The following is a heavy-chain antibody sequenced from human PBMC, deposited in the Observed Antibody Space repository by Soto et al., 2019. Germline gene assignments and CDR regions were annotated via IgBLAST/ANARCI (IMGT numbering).Heavy chain of an antibody. V-gene: IGHV4-4*07. J-gene: IGHJ5*02. CDR2: IYSSGST. CDR3: ARGQRFSDWFDP. CDR1: DRALNSYY. D-gene: IGHD3-3*01. Sequence: SATLSLTCTVSDRALNSYYWTWIRPTAGKGLEWIGRIYSSGSTKYNPSLQSRVTMSLDTSKNQFSLRLTSVTAADTAVYYCARGQRFSDWFDPWGQGSVVTISS.